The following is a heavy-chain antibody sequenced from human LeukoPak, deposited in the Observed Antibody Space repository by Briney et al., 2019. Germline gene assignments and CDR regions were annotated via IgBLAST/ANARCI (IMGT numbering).Heavy chain of an antibody. D-gene: IGHD1-1*01. J-gene: IGHJ4*02. V-gene: IGHV3-7*01. CDR1: GFTFSSYW. CDR3: VRDFSLTRLERPFDY. CDR2: IKRDGSER. Sequence: GGSLRLSCAASGFTFSSYWMTWVRQAPGTGLEWVANIKRDGSERYYVDSVKGRFTNSRDNAKNSLYLQMNSLRAEDTAVYYCVRDFSLTRLERPFDYWGQGTLVTVSS.